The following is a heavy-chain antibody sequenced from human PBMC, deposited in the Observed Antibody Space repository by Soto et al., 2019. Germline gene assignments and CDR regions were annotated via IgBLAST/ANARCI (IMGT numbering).Heavy chain of an antibody. CDR2: IDYSGNT. V-gene: IGHV4-39*01. J-gene: IGHJ4*02. D-gene: IGHD3-10*01. Sequence: PSETLSLTCSVSGGSISSSGFFWGWVRQSPRKGLEWIGTIDYSGNTYYNPSLQSRITISAATSRIQFSLKLRSVTDADTAVYYCVRDFGVYRISDWGQGTLVTVSS. CDR1: GGSISSSGFF. CDR3: VRDFGVYRISD.